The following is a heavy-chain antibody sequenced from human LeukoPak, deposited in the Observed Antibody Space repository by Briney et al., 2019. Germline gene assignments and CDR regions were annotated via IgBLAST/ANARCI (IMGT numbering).Heavy chain of an antibody. D-gene: IGHD3-10*01. CDR3: ARRSMVRGVAFGK. J-gene: IGHJ4*02. CDR2: INHSGST. CDR1: GGSFSGYY. V-gene: IGHV4-34*01. Sequence: PSETLSLTCAVYGGSFSGYYWSWIRQPPGKGLEWIGEINHSGSTNCNPSLKSRVTISLDTSKNQFSLKLTSVTAADTAVYYCARRSMVRGVAFGKWDQGTLVTVSS.